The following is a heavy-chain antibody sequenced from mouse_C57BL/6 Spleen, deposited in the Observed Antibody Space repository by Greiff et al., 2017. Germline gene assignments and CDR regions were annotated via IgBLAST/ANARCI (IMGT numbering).Heavy chain of an antibody. V-gene: IGHV1-5*01. D-gene: IGHD1-1*01. CDR3: TRIETRYGSGHYYARDY. Sequence: EVKLMESGPVLARPGASVKMSCKTSGYTFTSYWMHWVKQRPGQGLEWIGAIYPGNSDTSYNQKFKGQAKLTAVTSASTAYMELSSRTNEDSAVYYCTRIETRYGSGHYYARDYWGQETSVTVSS. CDR1: GYTFTSYW. J-gene: IGHJ4*01. CDR2: IYPGNSDT.